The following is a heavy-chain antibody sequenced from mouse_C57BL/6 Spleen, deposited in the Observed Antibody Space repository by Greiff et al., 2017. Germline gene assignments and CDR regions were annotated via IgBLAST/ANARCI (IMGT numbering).Heavy chain of an antibody. CDR1: GYTFTDHT. CDR2: IYPRDGST. Sequence: VQLQQSDAELVKPGASVKISCKVSGYTFTDHTIHWMKQRPEQGLEWIGYIYPRDGSTKYNEKFKGKATLTADKSSSTAYMQLNSLTSEDSAVYFCASPDYYGSSSMDYWGQGTSVTVSS. V-gene: IGHV1-78*01. CDR3: ASPDYYGSSSMDY. J-gene: IGHJ4*01. D-gene: IGHD1-1*01.